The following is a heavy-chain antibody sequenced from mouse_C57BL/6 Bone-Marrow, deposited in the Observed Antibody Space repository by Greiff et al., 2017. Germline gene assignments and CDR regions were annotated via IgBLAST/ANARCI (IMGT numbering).Heavy chain of an antibody. CDR1: GFTFSDYY. CDR2: ISNGGGSI. Sequence: EVQLVESGGGLVQPGGSLKLSCAASGFTFSDYYMSWVRQTPEKRLEWVAYISNGGGSIYYPDTVKGRFTISRDNAKNTLYLQMSRLKSEDTAMYYCARRGTVVPYYYAMDYWGQGTLVTVSS. CDR3: ARRGTVVPYYYAMDY. J-gene: IGHJ4*01. D-gene: IGHD1-1*01. V-gene: IGHV5-12*01.